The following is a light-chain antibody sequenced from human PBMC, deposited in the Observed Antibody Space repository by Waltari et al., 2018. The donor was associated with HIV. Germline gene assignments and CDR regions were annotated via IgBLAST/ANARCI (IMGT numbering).Light chain of an antibody. CDR3: QQHNTYPLT. Sequence: DILLTQSPPFLAASVVDRVTISCRASQGIRSYLAWFQQKPGRAPKLLIFGATTLQCGVPSRFSGSGSGTQFTLTINSLQPEDFATYYCQQHNTYPLTFGPGT. J-gene: IGKJ3*01. CDR1: QGIRSY. CDR2: GAT. V-gene: IGKV1-9*01.